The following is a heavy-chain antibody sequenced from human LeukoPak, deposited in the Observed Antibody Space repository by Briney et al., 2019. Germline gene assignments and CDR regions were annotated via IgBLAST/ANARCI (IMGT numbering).Heavy chain of an antibody. CDR1: GFTFSNYA. D-gene: IGHD6-13*01. V-gene: IGHV3-23*01. Sequence: GGSLRLSCAASGFTFSNYAMIWVRQAPGKGLEWVSSITGGGDTYYVDSVKGRFTVSRDNSKNTLYLQINSLTADDTALYYCAKGKAAGAVDWFDPWGQGTLVTVSS. CDR3: AKGKAAGAVDWFDP. J-gene: IGHJ5*02. CDR2: ITGGGDT.